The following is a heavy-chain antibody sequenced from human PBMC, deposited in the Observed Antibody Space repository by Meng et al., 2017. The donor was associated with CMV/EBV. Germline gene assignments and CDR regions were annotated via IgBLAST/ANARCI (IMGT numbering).Heavy chain of an antibody. D-gene: IGHD1-14*01. V-gene: IGHV4-30-4*08. CDR1: GGSISSGDYY. J-gene: IGHJ4*02. Sequence: QVQLQESGPGLVKPSQTLSLTCTVSGGSISSGDYYWSWIRQPPGKGLEWIGYIYYSGRTYYNPSLKSRVTISVDTSKNQFSLKLSSVTAADTAVYYCARVTSRVAGAFDYWGQGTLVTVSS. CDR3: ARVTSRVAGAFDY. CDR2: IYYSGRT.